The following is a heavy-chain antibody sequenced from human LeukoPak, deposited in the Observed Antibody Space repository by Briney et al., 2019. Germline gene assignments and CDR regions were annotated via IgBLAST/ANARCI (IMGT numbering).Heavy chain of an antibody. Sequence: GGSLRLSCAASGFTVSSNYMSWVRQAPGKGLEWVSVIYSGDSAYYADSVRGRFTISRDNSKNTLYLQMNSLRAEDTAVYYCAKKGYYDGSGYYMYYFDHWGQGTLVTVSS. CDR1: GFTVSSNY. CDR2: IYSGDSA. CDR3: AKKGYYDGSGYYMYYFDH. J-gene: IGHJ4*02. D-gene: IGHD3-22*01. V-gene: IGHV3-66*01.